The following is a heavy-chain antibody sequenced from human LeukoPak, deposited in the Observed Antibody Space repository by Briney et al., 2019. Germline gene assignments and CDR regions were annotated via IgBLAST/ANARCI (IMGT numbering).Heavy chain of an antibody. D-gene: IGHD3-10*01. CDR1: GYTFTGYY. V-gene: IGHV1-2*02. Sequence: ASVKVSCKASGYTFTGYYIHWVRQAPGQGLEWMGWINPHSGGTNYAQKFQGRVTMTRDTSTSTVYMELSSLRSEDTAVYYCARDYYYGSGSYYPGNYFDYWGQGTLVTVSS. CDR3: ARDYYYGSGSYYPGNYFDY. J-gene: IGHJ4*02. CDR2: INPHSGGT.